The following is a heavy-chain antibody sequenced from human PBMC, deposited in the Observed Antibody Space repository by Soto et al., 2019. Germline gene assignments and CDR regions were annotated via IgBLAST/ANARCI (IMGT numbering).Heavy chain of an antibody. V-gene: IGHV4-59*08. CDR1: GGSISSYY. Sequence: QVQLQESGPGLVKPSETLSLTCTVSGGSISSYYWSWIRQPPGKGLEWIGYIYYSGSTNYNPSLKSRVTISVDTSKNQFSLKLSSVTAADTAVYYCARLLTARFDYWGQGTLVTVSS. J-gene: IGHJ4*02. CDR3: ARLLTARFDY. CDR2: IYYSGST.